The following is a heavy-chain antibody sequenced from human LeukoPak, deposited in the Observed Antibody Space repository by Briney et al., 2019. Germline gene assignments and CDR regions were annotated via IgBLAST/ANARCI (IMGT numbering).Heavy chain of an antibody. D-gene: IGHD2/OR15-2a*01. V-gene: IGHV3-48*03. Sequence: PGGSLRLSCAASGFTFKSYEMNWVRQAPGKGLEWVSYISRSGSSIYYADSVKGRFTISRDDAKDSLYLQMNSLRAEDTAVYYCAKGQSPVISGQYFDYWGRGTQVTVSS. J-gene: IGHJ4*02. CDR1: GFTFKSYE. CDR2: ISRSGSSI. CDR3: AKGQSPVISGQYFDY.